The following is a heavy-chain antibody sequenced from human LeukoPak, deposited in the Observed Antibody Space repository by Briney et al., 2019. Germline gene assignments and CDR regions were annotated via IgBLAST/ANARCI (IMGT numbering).Heavy chain of an antibody. D-gene: IGHD2-2*01. V-gene: IGHV4-39*01. CDR1: GGSISSSSYY. CDR3: ARRGYCSSTICYEYWFDP. Sequence: SETLSLTCTVSGGSISSSSYYWGWIRQPPGKGLEWIGIIYYSGSTYYNPSLKSRLTISVDTSKNQFSLKMSSVTATDTAVYYGARRGYCSSTICYEYWFDPWGKGTLVTVSS. CDR2: IYYSGST. J-gene: IGHJ5*02.